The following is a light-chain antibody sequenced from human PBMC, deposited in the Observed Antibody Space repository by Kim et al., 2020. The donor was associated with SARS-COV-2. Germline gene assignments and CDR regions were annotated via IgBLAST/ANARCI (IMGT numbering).Light chain of an antibody. CDR3: LQYNYSPRT. CDR1: QSISSTY. V-gene: IGKV3-20*01. J-gene: IGKJ1*01. Sequence: PGERTTLSCRDSQSISSTYLAWYQQRPGQAPRLLIYGTSNRATGIPDRFSGSGSGTDFTLTITRLEPEDFAVYYCLQYNYSPRTFGQGTKVDIK. CDR2: GTS.